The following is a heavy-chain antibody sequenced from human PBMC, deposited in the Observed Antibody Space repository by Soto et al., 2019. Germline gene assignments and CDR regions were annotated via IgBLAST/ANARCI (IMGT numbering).Heavy chain of an antibody. CDR1: GFTFSGSA. CDR3: SRQASDFWSGKPQYYMDV. J-gene: IGHJ6*03. D-gene: IGHD3-3*01. Sequence: EVQLVESGGGLVQPGGSLKLSCAASGFTFSGSALHWVPQASGKGLEWGGRIRSKGNNYATAYGASLKGRFTISRDDSKNTAYLQMNSLNTEDTAVYYCSRQASDFWSGKPQYYMDVWGKGTTVTVSS. CDR2: IRSKGNNYAT. V-gene: IGHV3-73*01.